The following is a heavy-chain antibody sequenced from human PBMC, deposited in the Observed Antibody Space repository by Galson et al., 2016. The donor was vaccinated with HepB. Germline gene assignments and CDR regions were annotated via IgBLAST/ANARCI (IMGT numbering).Heavy chain of an antibody. J-gene: IGHJ4*02. Sequence: SLRLSCAASGFTFNTYAMSWVRQAPGKGLEWVSTISHTGGSTYYADSVKGRFTISRDNSKNTLYLQMNSLRAEDTAVYYCAKVSRRDYALPYFDYWGQGTLVPVSS. CDR2: ISHTGGST. CDR1: GFTFNTYA. CDR3: AKVSRRDYALPYFDY. V-gene: IGHV3-23*01. D-gene: IGHD4/OR15-4a*01.